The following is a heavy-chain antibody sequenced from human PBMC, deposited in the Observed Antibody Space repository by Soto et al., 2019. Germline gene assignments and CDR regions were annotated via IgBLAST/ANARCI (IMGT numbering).Heavy chain of an antibody. CDR2: IYRTGST. CDR3: ASRDPGTSVDY. J-gene: IGHJ4*02. CDR1: GGSFTSNNW. Sequence: SETLSLTCAVSGGSFTSNNWWTWVRQPSGKGLEWIGEIYRTGSTNYNPSLKSRVTIALDKSENQFSLKVTSLTAADTAVYYCASRDPGTSVDYWGQGTLVTVSS. V-gene: IGHV4-4*02. D-gene: IGHD1-7*01.